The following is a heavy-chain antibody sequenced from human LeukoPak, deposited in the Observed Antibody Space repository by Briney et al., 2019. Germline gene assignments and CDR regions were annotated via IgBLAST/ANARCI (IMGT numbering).Heavy chain of an antibody. Sequence: GGSLRLSCAASGFTFSNYGMHWARQAPGKGLEWVAFTSYDGSNEYYADSVKGRFTISRVNSKDTLYLQMNSLRVEDTAVYFCAKGYGSGSYLIDYWGQGTLVTVSS. CDR1: GFTFSNYG. CDR2: TSYDGSNE. V-gene: IGHV3-30*18. D-gene: IGHD3-10*01. CDR3: AKGYGSGSYLIDY. J-gene: IGHJ4*02.